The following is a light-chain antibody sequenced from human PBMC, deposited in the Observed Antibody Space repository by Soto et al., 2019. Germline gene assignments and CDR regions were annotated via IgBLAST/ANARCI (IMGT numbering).Light chain of an antibody. J-gene: IGKJ1*01. CDR2: DAY. V-gene: IGKV3-20*01. CDR1: QSVSSRY. Sequence: EIVLTQSPGTLSLSPGERATLSCRASQSVSSRYLAWYQQKPGQAPRLLIYDAYSRATGISDRFSGSGSGTDFTLTISRLETEDFAVYYCQQYDTSATWTCGQGTKVEIK. CDR3: QQYDTSATWT.